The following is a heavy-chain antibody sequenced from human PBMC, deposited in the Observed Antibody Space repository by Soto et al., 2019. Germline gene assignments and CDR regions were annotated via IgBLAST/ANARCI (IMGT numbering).Heavy chain of an antibody. J-gene: IGHJ6*02. Sequence: GGSLRLSCAASGFTVSSNYMSWVRQAPGKGLEWVSVIYSGGSTYYADSVKGRFTISRDNSKNTLYLQMNSLRAEDTAVYYCVGSSLPYYYYGMDVWGQGTTVTVSS. D-gene: IGHD6-6*01. V-gene: IGHV3-53*01. CDR2: IYSGGST. CDR1: GFTVSSNY. CDR3: VGSSLPYYYYGMDV.